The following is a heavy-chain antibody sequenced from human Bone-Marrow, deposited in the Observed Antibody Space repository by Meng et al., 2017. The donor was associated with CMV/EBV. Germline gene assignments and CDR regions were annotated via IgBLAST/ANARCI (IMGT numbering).Heavy chain of an antibody. CDR3: ARDKDYSNPEYFQH. CDR1: GFTFSSYD. V-gene: IGHV3-13*03. Sequence: GGSLRLSCAACGFTFSSYDMHWVRQATGKGLEWVSAIGTAGDTYYPGSVKGQFTISRENAKNSLYLQMNSLRAGDTAVYYCARDKDYSNPEYFQHWGQGTLVTVSS. CDR2: IGTAGDT. J-gene: IGHJ1*01. D-gene: IGHD4-11*01.